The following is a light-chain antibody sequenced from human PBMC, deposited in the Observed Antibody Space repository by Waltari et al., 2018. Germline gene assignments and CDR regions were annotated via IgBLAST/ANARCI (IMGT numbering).Light chain of an antibody. V-gene: IGKV4-1*01. J-gene: IGKJ4*01. CDR1: QSILFTSNNKDS. CDR3: QQYLSVPLT. CDR2: GAS. Sequence: DIVMTQSPDSLAVSLGERDTINCKSSQSILFTSNNKDSFAWYLHKSGQPPKLLIFGASTRQSVVPDRFSGGGSGTDFPLTISSLQAEDVAVYYCQQYLSVPLTFGGGTKVEI.